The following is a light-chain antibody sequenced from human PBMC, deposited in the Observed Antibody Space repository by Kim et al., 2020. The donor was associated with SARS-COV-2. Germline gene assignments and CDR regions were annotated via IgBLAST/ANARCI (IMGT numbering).Light chain of an antibody. Sequence: IVLTQSPGTLSLSPGETATLSCRASQSVASNYLAWYQQKPGQAPRLLIFDASTRATGISDRFSGSGSGTDFTLTISRLEPEDFAVYSCQQYGSSPCTFGQGTKLEL. J-gene: IGKJ2*02. V-gene: IGKV3-20*01. CDR3: QQYGSSPCT. CDR1: QSVASNY. CDR2: DAS.